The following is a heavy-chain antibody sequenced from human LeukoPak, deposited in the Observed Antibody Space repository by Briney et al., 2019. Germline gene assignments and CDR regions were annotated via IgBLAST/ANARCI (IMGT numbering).Heavy chain of an antibody. D-gene: IGHD3-22*01. CDR1: GYTFTSYY. Sequence: ASVMVSCKASGYTFTSYYMHWVRQAPGQGLEWMGIINPSGGSTSYAQKFQGRVTMTRDTSTSTVYMELSSLRSEDTAVYYCARDLHPANRKTYYYDSSASTVDYWGQGTLVTVSS. V-gene: IGHV1-46*01. CDR2: INPSGGST. J-gene: IGHJ4*02. CDR3: ARDLHPANRKTYYYDSSASTVDY.